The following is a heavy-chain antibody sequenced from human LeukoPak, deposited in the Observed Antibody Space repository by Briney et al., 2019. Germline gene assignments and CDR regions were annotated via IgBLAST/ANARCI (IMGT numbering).Heavy chain of an antibody. V-gene: IGHV1-18*01. Sequence: ASVKVSCKASGYTFTSYGISWVRQAPGQGLEWMGWISAYNGNTNYAQKPQGRVTMTTDTSTSTAYMELRSLRSDDTAVYYCARVPLRYFDWLSGDGYYFDYWGQGTLVTVSS. CDR2: ISAYNGNT. J-gene: IGHJ4*02. CDR3: ARVPLRYFDWLSGDGYYFDY. CDR1: GYTFTSYG. D-gene: IGHD3-9*01.